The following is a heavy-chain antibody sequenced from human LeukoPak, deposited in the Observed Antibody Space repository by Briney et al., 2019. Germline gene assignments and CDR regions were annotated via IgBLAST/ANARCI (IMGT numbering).Heavy chain of an antibody. CDR1: GFTFSAYT. V-gene: IGHV3-21*01. J-gene: IGHJ4*02. D-gene: IGHD3-10*01. CDR3: ARSAFGGKAHCLDY. Sequence: GGSLRLSCAASGFTFSAYTMNWVRQAPGKGLEWVSCISSSSSYIYYADSLKGRSTISRDNAKNSLYLQMNSLRAEDTAAYYCARSAFGGKAHCLDYWGQGALVTVSS. CDR2: ISSSSSYI.